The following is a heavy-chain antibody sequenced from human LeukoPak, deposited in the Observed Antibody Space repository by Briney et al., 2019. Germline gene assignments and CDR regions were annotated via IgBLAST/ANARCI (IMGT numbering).Heavy chain of an antibody. CDR1: GFTFDDYA. V-gene: IGHV3-9*01. D-gene: IGHD1-26*01. CDR2: ISWNSGSI. CDR3: AKDRFGGGYLSGSFDY. J-gene: IGHJ4*02. Sequence: GRSLRLSCAASGFTFDDYAMHWVRQAPGKGLEWVSGISWNSGSIGYADSVKGRFTISRDNAKNSLYLQMNSLRAEDTALYYCAKDRFGGGYLSGSFDYWGQGTLVTVSS.